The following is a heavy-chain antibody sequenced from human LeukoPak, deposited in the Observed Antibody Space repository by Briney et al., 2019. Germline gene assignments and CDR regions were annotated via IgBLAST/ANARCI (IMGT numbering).Heavy chain of an antibody. J-gene: IGHJ4*02. CDR1: GFTFSSYW. V-gene: IGHV3-74*01. Sequence: GGSLRLSCAASGFTFSSYWMHWVRQAPGKGLVWVSRINSDGSSTSYADSVKGRFTIPRDNAKNTLYLQMNSLRAEDTAVYYCANLDWNYGDDYWGQGTLVTVSS. CDR2: INSDGSST. CDR3: ANLDWNYGDDY. D-gene: IGHD1-7*01.